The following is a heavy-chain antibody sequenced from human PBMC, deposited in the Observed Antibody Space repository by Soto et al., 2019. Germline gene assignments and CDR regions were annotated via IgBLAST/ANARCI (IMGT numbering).Heavy chain of an antibody. Sequence: PGGSLRLSCAASGFSFSDYAMSWVRQAPGKGLEWVSVISESGGSTHYADSVRGRFTVSRDNSKNSLSLRMNSLRDEDTTVYFCAKRSPYSSGWYSPIFDYWGQGARVTVSS. D-gene: IGHD6-13*01. CDR1: GFSFSDYA. J-gene: IGHJ4*02. CDR2: ISESGGST. CDR3: AKRSPYSSGWYSPIFDY. V-gene: IGHV3-23*01.